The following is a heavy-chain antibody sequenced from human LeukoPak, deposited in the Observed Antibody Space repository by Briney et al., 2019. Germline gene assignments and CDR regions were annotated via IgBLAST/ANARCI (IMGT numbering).Heavy chain of an antibody. V-gene: IGHV3-53*01. CDR2: IYDNGDT. CDR3: VSHSDPLTGYSFDY. D-gene: IGHD3-9*01. CDR1: GFTVTSNY. Sequence: GVSLRLSCAASGFTVTSNYMTWVRQAPGKGPEWVSIIYDNGDTYYADSVKGRFTVTRDSSKNTVSLEMNSLRVDDTAVYYCVSHSDPLTGYSFDYWGQGTLVTVSS. J-gene: IGHJ4*02.